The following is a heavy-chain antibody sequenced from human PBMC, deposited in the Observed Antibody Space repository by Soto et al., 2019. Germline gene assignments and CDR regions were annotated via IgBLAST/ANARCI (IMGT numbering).Heavy chain of an antibody. Sequence: GGSLRLSCAVSGVPFGTFTMNWVRQAPGKGLEWVSGLSDNVGTTHYAYSVKGRFTISRDKSKKTLYLQMNNLRAEDTAVYYCATHFMGGRLQPPFVLGGQGTLVTVSS. CDR2: LSDNVGTT. CDR3: ATHFMGGRLQPPFVL. D-gene: IGHD2-21*01. J-gene: IGHJ4*02. V-gene: IGHV3-23*01. CDR1: GVPFGTFT.